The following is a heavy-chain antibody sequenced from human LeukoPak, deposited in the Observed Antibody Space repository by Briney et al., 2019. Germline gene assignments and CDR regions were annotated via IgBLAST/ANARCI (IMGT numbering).Heavy chain of an antibody. CDR1: GGSISSYY. J-gene: IGHJ5*02. D-gene: IGHD1-1*01. Sequence: SETLSLTCTVSGGSISSYYWSWIRQPPGKGLEWIGYLYYSGSTNYNPSLKSRVTITVDTSKNQFSLKLSSVTAADTAVYYCASGTVQLEAGGWFDPWGQGTLVTVSS. CDR3: ASGTVQLEAGGWFDP. CDR2: LYYSGST. V-gene: IGHV4-59*01.